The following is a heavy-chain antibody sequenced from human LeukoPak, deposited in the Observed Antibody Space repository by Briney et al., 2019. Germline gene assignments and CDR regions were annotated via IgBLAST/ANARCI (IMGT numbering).Heavy chain of an antibody. J-gene: IGHJ2*01. D-gene: IGHD5-18*01. CDR2: IYYNRSI. CDR1: GASIRSGTYY. V-gene: IGHV4-31*02. Sequence: SQTLSLTCTVSGASIRSGTYYWSWMRQHPGKGLECFGYIYYNRSIYYNPSLKSRVTISVDTSNNQFSLKLSSVTSASPALNYCARDFLDAAMVHYWFFDLWGRGTLVTVSS. CDR3: ARDFLDAAMVHYWFFDL.